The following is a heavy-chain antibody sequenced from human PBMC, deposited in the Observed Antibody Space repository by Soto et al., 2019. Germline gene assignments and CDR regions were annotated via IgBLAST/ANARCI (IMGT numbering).Heavy chain of an antibody. D-gene: IGHD4-17*01. CDR1: GFTISDHY. J-gene: IGHJ4*02. Sequence: EVQLVESGGGLVQPGGSLRLSCAASGFTISDHYMDWVRQAPGKGLEWVGRTRNKANSYTTEYAASVKRRFTISRDDSKSTLYLQMNSLKTEDTGVYYCAGYDYGDVDYWGKGTLVTVCS. CDR2: TRNKANSYTT. V-gene: IGHV3-72*01. CDR3: AGYDYGDVDY.